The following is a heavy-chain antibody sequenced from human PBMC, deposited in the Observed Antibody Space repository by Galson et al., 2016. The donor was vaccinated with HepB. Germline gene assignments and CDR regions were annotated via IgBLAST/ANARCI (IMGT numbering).Heavy chain of an antibody. CDR2: IFYSGST. V-gene: IGHV4-39*01. D-gene: IGHD2-2*02. CDR1: GASLRSSTYY. CDR3: ASDTSASTRYDY. J-gene: IGHJ4*02. Sequence: ETLSLTCTVSGASLRSSTYYWGWIRQPPGKGLEWIGSIFYSGSTYYNPSLKSRLTISVDTSKSQFSLNLSSVTAADTAVYYCASDTSASTRYDYWGQGTLVTVSS.